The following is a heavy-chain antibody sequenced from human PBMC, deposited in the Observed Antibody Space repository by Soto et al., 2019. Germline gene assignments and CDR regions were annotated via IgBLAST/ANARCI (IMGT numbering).Heavy chain of an antibody. J-gene: IGHJ6*03. CDR2: IYYSGST. CDR3: ARDQSRTGTTLYYYVDV. CDR1: GGSISSYY. D-gene: IGHD1-1*01. Sequence: SETLSLTCTVSGGSISSYYWSWIRQPPGKGLEWIGYIYYSGSTNYNPSLKSRVTISVDTSKNQFSLKLSSVTAADTAVYYCARDQSRTGTTLYYYVDVWGKGTTVTVSS. V-gene: IGHV4-59*01.